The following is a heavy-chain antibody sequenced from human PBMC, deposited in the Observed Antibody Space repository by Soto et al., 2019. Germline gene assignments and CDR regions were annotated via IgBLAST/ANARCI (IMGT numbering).Heavy chain of an antibody. J-gene: IGHJ2*01. CDR3: ARDRDCGTGRNCHPEWYFDY. Sequence: VQLVHSGAEVKEPGASVKVSCKASGYTFINFCITWVRQAPGQGLEWVGWISSHNGYSTYAENFQVRVPMTADTATNTAYMNLRGLNSDDTAVYYCARDRDCGTGRNCHPEWYFDYWGRGTLVTVSS. D-gene: IGHD2-15*01. CDR1: GYTFINFC. V-gene: IGHV1-18*01. CDR2: ISSHNGYS.